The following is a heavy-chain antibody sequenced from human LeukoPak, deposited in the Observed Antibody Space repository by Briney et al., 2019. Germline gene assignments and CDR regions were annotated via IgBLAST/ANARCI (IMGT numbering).Heavy chain of an antibody. CDR2: ISYDGSNK. Sequence: GGSLRLSCAASGFTFSSYAMHWVRQAPGKGLEWVAVISYDGSNKYYADSVKGRFTISRDNSKNTLYLQMNSLRAEDTAVYYCARDGADYYGIDVWGQGTTVTVSS. CDR3: ARDGADYYGIDV. CDR1: GFTFSSYA. J-gene: IGHJ6*02. D-gene: IGHD3-16*01. V-gene: IGHV3-30-3*01.